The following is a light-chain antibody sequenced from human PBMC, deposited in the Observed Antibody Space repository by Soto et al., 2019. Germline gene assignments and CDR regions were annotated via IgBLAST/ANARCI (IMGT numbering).Light chain of an antibody. V-gene: IGKV1-33*01. CDR2: DAS. CDR1: QGIRDY. J-gene: IGKJ5*01. Sequence: DIQMTQSPASLSASVGETVTITCQASQGIRDYLNWYHQRPGGAPKLLIYDASNLEAGVPSRFTGSGSGRYFSLTITGLQPEDVGSYYCQQYDTLITFGQGTRLEI. CDR3: QQYDTLIT.